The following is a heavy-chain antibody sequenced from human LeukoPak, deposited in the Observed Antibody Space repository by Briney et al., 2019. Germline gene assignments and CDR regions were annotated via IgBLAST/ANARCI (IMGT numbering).Heavy chain of an antibody. CDR1: GGSISSYY. CDR2: IYTSGST. J-gene: IGHJ5*02. V-gene: IGHV4-4*07. Sequence: SETLSLTCTVSGGSISSYYWSWIRQPAGKGLEWIGRIYTSGSTNYNPSLKSRVTMSVDTSKNQFSLKLSSVTAADTAVYYCARHPDYCGGDCRRNWFDPWGQETLVTVSS. CDR3: ARHPDYCGGDCRRNWFDP. D-gene: IGHD2-21*02.